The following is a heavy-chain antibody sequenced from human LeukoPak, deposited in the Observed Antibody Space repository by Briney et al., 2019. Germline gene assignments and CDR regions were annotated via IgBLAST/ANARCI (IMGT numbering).Heavy chain of an antibody. CDR3: TTGGGQLLRFLEWLSPTDV. J-gene: IGHJ6*02. CDR1: GFTFSNAW. CDR2: IKSKTDGGTT. D-gene: IGHD3-3*01. Sequence: GGSLRLSCAASGFTFSNAWMSWVRQAPGKGLEWVGRIKSKTDGGTTDYAAPVKGRFTISRDDSKNTLYLQMNSLKTEDTAVYYCTTGGGQLLRFLEWLSPTDVWGQGTTVTVSS. V-gene: IGHV3-15*01.